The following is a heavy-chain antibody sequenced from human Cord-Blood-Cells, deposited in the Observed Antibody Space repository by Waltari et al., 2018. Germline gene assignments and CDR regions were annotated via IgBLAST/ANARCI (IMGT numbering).Heavy chain of an antibody. CDR2: INHSGST. CDR1: GGSFSGYY. Sequence: QVQLQQWGAGLLKHSETLSLTCAVYGGSFSGYYLSWIRQPPGKGLEWIGEINHSGSTNYNPSLKSRVTISVDTSKNQFSLKLSSVTAADTAVYYCARGVRGYDYFDYWGQGTLVTVSS. D-gene: IGHD5-12*01. J-gene: IGHJ4*02. CDR3: ARGVRGYDYFDY. V-gene: IGHV4-34*01.